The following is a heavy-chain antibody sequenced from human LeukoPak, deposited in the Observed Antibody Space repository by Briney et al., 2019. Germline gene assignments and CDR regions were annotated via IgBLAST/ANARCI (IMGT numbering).Heavy chain of an antibody. Sequence: GGSLRLSCAASGFTFSSYGMHWVRQAPGKGLEWVAVIWYDGSNKYYADSVKGRFTISRDNSKNTLYLQMNSLRAEDTAVYYCAKGYDSSGYFGYWGQGTLVTVSS. J-gene: IGHJ4*02. CDR2: IWYDGSNK. CDR3: AKGYDSSGYFGY. V-gene: IGHV3-33*06. D-gene: IGHD3-22*01. CDR1: GFTFSSYG.